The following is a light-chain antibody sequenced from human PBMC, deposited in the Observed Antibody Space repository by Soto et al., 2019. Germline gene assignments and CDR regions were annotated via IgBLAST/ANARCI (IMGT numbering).Light chain of an antibody. CDR3: QQYDGYPWT. Sequence: DIQMTQSPSTLSASVGDRVTITCRASQSISSWLAWYQQKPGKAPNLLIYDASSLKSGVPSRFSGSGSGTEFTLTISSLQPDDFTTYYCQQYDGYPWTFGPATKVDIK. CDR1: QSISSW. J-gene: IGKJ1*01. CDR2: DAS. V-gene: IGKV1-5*01.